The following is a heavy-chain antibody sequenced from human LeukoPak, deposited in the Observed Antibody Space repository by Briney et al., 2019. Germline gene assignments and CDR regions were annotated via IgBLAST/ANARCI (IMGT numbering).Heavy chain of an antibody. J-gene: IGHJ6*04. CDR2: ISSSRTYI. D-gene: IGHD3-10*02. V-gene: IGHV3-21*01. Sequence: GGSLRLSCAASGFTFSSYRMNWVRQAPGKGLEWVSSISSSRTYIHYADSVKGRFTISRDNAKNSLYLQMNSLRAEDTAVYYCAELGIAMIGGVWGKGTTVTISS. CDR3: AELGIAMIGGV. CDR1: GFTFSSYR.